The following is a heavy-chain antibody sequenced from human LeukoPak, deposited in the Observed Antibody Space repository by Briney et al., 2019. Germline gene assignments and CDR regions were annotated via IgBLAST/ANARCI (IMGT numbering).Heavy chain of an antibody. V-gene: IGHV1-69*04. CDR3: AREEQWDYYYGMDV. CDR2: IIPILGIV. J-gene: IGHJ6*02. CDR1: GGTFSSYA. D-gene: IGHD6-19*01. Sequence: SVKISCKASGGTFSSYAISWVRQAPGQGLEWMGRIIPILGIVNYAQKFQGRVTITADKSTSTAYMELSSLRSEDTAVYYCAREEQWDYYYGMDVWGQGTTVTVSS.